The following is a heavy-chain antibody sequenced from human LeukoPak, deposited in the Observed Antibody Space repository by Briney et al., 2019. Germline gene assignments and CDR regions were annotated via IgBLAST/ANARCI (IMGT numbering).Heavy chain of an antibody. CDR2: ISAYNGNT. J-gene: IGHJ4*02. CDR3: ASRAYSSGWFTFDY. D-gene: IGHD6-19*01. Sequence: ASVKVSCKASGGTFSSYAISWVRQAPGQGLEWMGWISAYNGNTNYAQKLQGRVTMTTDTSTSTAYMELRSLRSDDTAVYYCASRAYSSGWFTFDYWGQGTLVTVFS. CDR1: GGTFSSYA. V-gene: IGHV1-18*01.